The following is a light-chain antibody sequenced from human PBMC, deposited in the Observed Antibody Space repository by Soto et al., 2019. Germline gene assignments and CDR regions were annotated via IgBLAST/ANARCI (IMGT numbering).Light chain of an antibody. CDR3: QQLAGFPIT. V-gene: IGKV1-9*01. CDR1: QGISTY. J-gene: IGKJ5*01. Sequence: DIHLTQSPSFLSASVGDRVTITCLASQGISTYLAWYQQKPGKAPNLLIYTASTLQTGVPSRFSGSAFGTEFTLTISSLQPEDFATYYCQQLAGFPITFGQGTRLEIK. CDR2: TAS.